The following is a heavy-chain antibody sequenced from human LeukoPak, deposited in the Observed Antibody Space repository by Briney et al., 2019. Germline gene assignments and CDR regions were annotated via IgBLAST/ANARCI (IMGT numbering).Heavy chain of an antibody. Sequence: SVKVSCKASGGTFSSYAISWVRQAPGQGLEWMGRIIPILGIANYAQKLQGRVTMTTDTSTSTAYMELRSLRSDDTAVYYCARDGTTVTLDYWGQGTLVTVSS. CDR1: GGTFSSYA. V-gene: IGHV1-69*04. CDR2: IIPILGIA. D-gene: IGHD4-17*01. CDR3: ARDGTTVTLDY. J-gene: IGHJ4*02.